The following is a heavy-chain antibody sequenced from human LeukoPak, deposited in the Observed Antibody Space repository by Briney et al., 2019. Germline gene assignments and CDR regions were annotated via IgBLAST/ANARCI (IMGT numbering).Heavy chain of an antibody. J-gene: IGHJ6*02. CDR2: IRQDGSEK. D-gene: IGHD3-10*01. CDR1: GFTISNYW. CDR3: ARWNGDSGSWVLDV. Sequence: PGGSLRLSCAASGFTISNYWMSWVRQAPGKGLEWVANIRQDGSEKKYVDSVEGRFSISRDNAKDSLYLQIYTLRVEDTAAYYCARWNGDSGSWVLDVWGQGTTVTVSS. V-gene: IGHV3-7*04.